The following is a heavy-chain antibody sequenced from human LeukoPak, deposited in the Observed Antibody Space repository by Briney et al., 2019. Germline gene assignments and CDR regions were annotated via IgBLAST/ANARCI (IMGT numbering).Heavy chain of an antibody. J-gene: IGHJ4*02. V-gene: IGHV4-31*02. D-gene: IGHD2-2*01. CDR3: ARAPRHTNSWYYFDY. CDR1: GGSISSGDYY. CDR2: IYYSGDT. Sequence: SETLSLTCTVSGGSISSGDYYWSWIRQHPGKGLEWIGYIYYSGDTYYDPSLKSRVTISMDTSGNQFSLKLSSVTAADTAVYYCARAPRHTNSWYYFDYWGQGTLVSVSS.